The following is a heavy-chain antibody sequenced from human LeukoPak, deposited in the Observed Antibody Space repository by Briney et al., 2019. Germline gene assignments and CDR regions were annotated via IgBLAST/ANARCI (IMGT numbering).Heavy chain of an antibody. J-gene: IGHJ4*02. D-gene: IGHD4-17*01. CDR3: ARYRYGDYAVDY. Sequence: GGSLRLSCAASGFTFTTYTMNWVRQAPGEGLEWVSSITSSSYIHYADSVRGRFTISRDNAKNSLYLQMSSLRAEDTAEYYCARYRYGDYAVDYWGQGTLVTVSS. CDR1: GFTFTTYT. CDR2: ITSSSYI. V-gene: IGHV3-21*01.